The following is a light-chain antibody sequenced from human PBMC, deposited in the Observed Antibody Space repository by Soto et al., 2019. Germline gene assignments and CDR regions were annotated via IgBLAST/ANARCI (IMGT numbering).Light chain of an antibody. CDR3: LQDINYPWT. Sequence: IQMTQSPSSLSASVGDRVTITCRASQNIIFYLNWYQQKPGKAPKVLIYGASNLQSGVPPRFSGSGSGTDFTLGISSLQPEDSATYYCLQDINYPWTFGQGTKVEIK. V-gene: IGKV1-6*01. CDR2: GAS. CDR1: QNIIFY. J-gene: IGKJ1*01.